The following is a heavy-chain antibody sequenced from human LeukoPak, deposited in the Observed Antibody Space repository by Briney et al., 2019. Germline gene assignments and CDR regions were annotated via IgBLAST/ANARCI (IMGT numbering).Heavy chain of an antibody. CDR1: GFTFRSQA. V-gene: IGHV3-23*01. CDR3: AKDFRIGYSAHFDY. D-gene: IGHD2-21*01. CDR2: IYEKGGTT. Sequence: GGSLRLSCGGSGFTFRSQAMRWLRQAPEKGLEFVSGIYEKGGTTYYADSVKGRFSISRDNSKNTLYLHMDSLRGEDTAVYYWAKDFRIGYSAHFDYWGQGALVTVSS. J-gene: IGHJ4*02.